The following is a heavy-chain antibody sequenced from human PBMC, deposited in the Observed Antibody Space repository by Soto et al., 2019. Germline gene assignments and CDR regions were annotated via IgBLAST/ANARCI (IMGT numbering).Heavy chain of an antibody. CDR3: ARGFCTGLGCQLNYFDY. V-gene: IGHV4-59*11. CDR2: VYNNGNT. CDR1: GGSISSHY. J-gene: IGHJ4*02. D-gene: IGHD2-8*02. Sequence: PSETLSLTCIVSGGSISSHYWSWIRQAPGKGLEWIGYVYNNGNTNNNPSLRSRVTISIDTSRNHFSLKLDSVTAADTAVYYCARGFCTGLGCQLNYFDYWGQGALVTVSS.